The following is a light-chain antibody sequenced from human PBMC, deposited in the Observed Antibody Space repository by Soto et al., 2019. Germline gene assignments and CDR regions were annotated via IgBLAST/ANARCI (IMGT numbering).Light chain of an antibody. CDR3: QQTHTSPVT. J-gene: IGKJ3*01. CDR2: SAS. CDR1: QTISKY. Sequence: DIQMTQSPSSLSAFVGDRVTITCRASQTISKYLNWYQQKPGKAPKLLIYSASSLQSGVPSRFSGSGSGTDFTLTISNLQPEDLATYYCQQTHTSPVTFGPETTLDRK. V-gene: IGKV1-39*01.